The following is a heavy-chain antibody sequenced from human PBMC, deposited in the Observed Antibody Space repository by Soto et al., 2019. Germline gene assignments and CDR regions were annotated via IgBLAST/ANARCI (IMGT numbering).Heavy chain of an antibody. CDR3: AKDDGQWLFSIFDY. Sequence: PGGSLRLSCAASGFTFSSYAMSWVRQSPGKGLEWVSAISGSGDSTYYADSVKGRFTISRDNSKNTLYPQMNSLRAEDTAVYYCAKDDGQWLFSIFDYWGQGTLVTVSS. V-gene: IGHV3-23*01. J-gene: IGHJ4*02. CDR2: ISGSGDST. CDR1: GFTFSSYA. D-gene: IGHD6-19*01.